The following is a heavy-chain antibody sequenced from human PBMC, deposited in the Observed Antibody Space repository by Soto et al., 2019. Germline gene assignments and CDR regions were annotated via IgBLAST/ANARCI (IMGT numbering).Heavy chain of an antibody. V-gene: IGHV1-18*01. CDR2: ISAYNGNT. D-gene: IGHD3-3*01. J-gene: IGHJ6*02. CDR3: ARDPLTIVGVVPLYYSYGIDG. Sequence: ASVKVSCKASGYTFTSYGISWVRQAPGQGLEWMGWISAYNGNTNYAQKLQGRVTMTTDTSTSTAYMELRSLRSDDTAVYYCARDPLTIVGVVPLYYSYGIDGWGQGNTVTISS. CDR1: GYTFTSYG.